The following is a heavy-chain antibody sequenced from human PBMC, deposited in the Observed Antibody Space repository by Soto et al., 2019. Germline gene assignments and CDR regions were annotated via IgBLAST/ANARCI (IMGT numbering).Heavy chain of an antibody. CDR1: GFSFSNHD. Sequence: GGSLRLSCAASGFSFSNHDMHWVRQPKGKGLEWVSGITTGGNAYFADSVKGRFSISRENAKNSFYLQTSSLRAEDTAMYYCVRVNADAYDVWGQGTMVTLS. CDR3: VRVNADAYDV. V-gene: IGHV3-13*01. CDR2: ITTGGNA. J-gene: IGHJ3*01.